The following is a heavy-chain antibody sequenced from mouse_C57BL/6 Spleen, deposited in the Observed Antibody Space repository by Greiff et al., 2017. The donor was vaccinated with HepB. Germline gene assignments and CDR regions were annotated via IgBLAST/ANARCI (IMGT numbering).Heavy chain of an antibody. CDR3: ASNYRDYYAMDY. CDR1: GYAFSSYW. V-gene: IGHV1-80*01. D-gene: IGHD2-1*01. CDR2: IYPGDGDT. J-gene: IGHJ4*01. Sequence: VQLVESGAELVKPGASVKISCKASGYAFSSYWMNWVKQRPGKGLEWIGQIYPGDGDTNYNGKFKGKATLTADKSSSTAYMQLSSLTSEDSAVYFCASNYRDYYAMDYWGQGTSVTVSS.